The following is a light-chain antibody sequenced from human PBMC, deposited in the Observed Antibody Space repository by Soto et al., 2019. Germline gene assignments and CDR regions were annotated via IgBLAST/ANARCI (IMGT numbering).Light chain of an antibody. CDR3: QQYNNWPPIT. CDR1: QSVSSN. J-gene: IGKJ5*01. CDR2: GAS. V-gene: IGKV3-15*01. Sequence: EIVMTQSPATLSVSPGERATLSCRASQSVSSNLAWYQQKPGQAPRLLIYGASTRANGIPARFSGSGSGTELTLTISSLQSEDFAFYDCQQYNNWPPITFGQGTRLEN.